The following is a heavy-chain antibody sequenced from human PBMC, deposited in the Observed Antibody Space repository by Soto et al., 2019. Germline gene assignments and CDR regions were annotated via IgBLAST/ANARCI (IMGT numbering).Heavy chain of an antibody. D-gene: IGHD2-15*01. CDR1: GGSSSSSSYY. Sequence: PSETLSLTCTVSGGSSSSSSYYWGWIRQPPGKGLEWIGSIYYSGSTYYNPSLKSRVTISVDTSKNQFSLKLSSVTAADTAVYYCARQGYCSGGSCTNPFGYWGQGTLVTVSS. CDR3: ARQGYCSGGSCTNPFGY. V-gene: IGHV4-39*01. CDR2: IYYSGST. J-gene: IGHJ4*02.